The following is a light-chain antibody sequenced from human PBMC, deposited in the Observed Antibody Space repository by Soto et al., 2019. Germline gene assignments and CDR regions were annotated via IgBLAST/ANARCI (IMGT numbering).Light chain of an antibody. CDR1: QSDSSY. CDR3: QQRSNWPPIT. V-gene: IGKV3-11*01. Sequence: EIVLTQYPATPSFLLGESATLSCSDRQSDSSYLDWYQQKPGQAPRLLIYDTSNRATGIPARFSGSGSGTGFTLSIISLEPEDFAVYYCQQRSNWPPITFGQGTRLEIK. CDR2: DTS. J-gene: IGKJ5*01.